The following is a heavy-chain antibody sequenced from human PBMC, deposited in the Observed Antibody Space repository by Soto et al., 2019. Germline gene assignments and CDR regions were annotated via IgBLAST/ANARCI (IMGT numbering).Heavy chain of an antibody. CDR2: IYYSGST. Sequence: SETLSLTCTVSGGSISSYYWSWIRQPPGKGLEWIGYIYYSGSTNYNPSLKSRVTISVDTSKNQFSLKLSSVTAADTAVYYCARQDILLFDYWGQGTLVTVSS. V-gene: IGHV4-59*08. CDR1: GGSISSYY. D-gene: IGHD2-15*01. CDR3: ARQDILLFDY. J-gene: IGHJ4*02.